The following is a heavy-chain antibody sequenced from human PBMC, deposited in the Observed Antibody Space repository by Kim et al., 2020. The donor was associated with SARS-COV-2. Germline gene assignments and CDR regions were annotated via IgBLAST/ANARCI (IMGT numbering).Heavy chain of an antibody. V-gene: IGHV1-8*01. J-gene: IGHJ6*02. CDR2: MNPNSGNT. D-gene: IGHD2-21*02. Sequence: ASVKVSCKASGYTFTSYDINWVRQATGQGFEWMGWMNPNSGNTGYAQKFQGRVTMTRNTSISTAYMELSSLRSEDTAVYYCARGSRIVVVTAIRRLSYYGMDVWGQGTTVTVSS. CDR3: ARGSRIVVVTAIRRLSYYGMDV. CDR1: GYTFTSYD.